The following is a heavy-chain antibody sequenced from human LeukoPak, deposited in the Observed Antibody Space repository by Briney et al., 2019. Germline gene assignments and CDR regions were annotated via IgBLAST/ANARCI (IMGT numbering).Heavy chain of an antibody. D-gene: IGHD2-15*01. CDR1: GFTFDDYA. CDR3: ARVFVVAAGVFDY. Sequence: PGGSLRLSCAASGFTFDDYAMHWVRQAPGKGLEWVSGISWNSGSIGYADSVKGRFTISRDNAKNSLYLQMNSLRAEDTAVYYCARVFVVAAGVFDYWGQGTLVTVSS. CDR2: ISWNSGSI. J-gene: IGHJ4*02. V-gene: IGHV3-9*01.